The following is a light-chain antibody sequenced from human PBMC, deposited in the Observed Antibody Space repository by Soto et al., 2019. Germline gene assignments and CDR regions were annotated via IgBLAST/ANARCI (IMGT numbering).Light chain of an antibody. Sequence: EIVLRQSPGTLSLSPGERAPLSCRASQSVSSSCLAWYQQKPGQAPRLLIYGASNRATGIPDRFSGSGSGTDFTLIISRLEPEDFAVYYCQQYGTSRTWTFGQGTKVDIK. CDR2: GAS. J-gene: IGKJ1*01. V-gene: IGKV3-20*01. CDR3: QQYGTSRTWT. CDR1: QSVSSSC.